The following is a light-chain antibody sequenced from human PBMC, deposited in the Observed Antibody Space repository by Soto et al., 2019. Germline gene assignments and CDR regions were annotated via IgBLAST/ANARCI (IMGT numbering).Light chain of an antibody. V-gene: IGLV2-14*01. Sequence: QSALTQPASVSGSPGQSITISCTGTSSDVGGYNYVSWYQHHPGKAPKLWIFEVSNRPSGVSNRFSGSKSDNTASLTISGLQAEDEADYYCSSYTSSSTLYVFGTGTKVTVL. CDR1: SSDVGGYNY. CDR3: SSYTSSSTLYV. J-gene: IGLJ1*01. CDR2: EVS.